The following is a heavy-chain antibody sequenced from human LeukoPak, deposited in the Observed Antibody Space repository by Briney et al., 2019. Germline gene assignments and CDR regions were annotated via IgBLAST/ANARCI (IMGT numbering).Heavy chain of an antibody. J-gene: IGHJ4*02. CDR2: ISSSGSTI. Sequence: GGSLRLSCAASGFTLSDYYMSWIRQAPGKGLEWVSYISSSGSTIYYADSVKGRFTISRDNAKNSLYLQMNSLRAEDTAVYYCAKDYDSSGYYGENFDYWGQGTLVTVSS. CDR1: GFTLSDYY. V-gene: IGHV3-11*01. D-gene: IGHD3-22*01. CDR3: AKDYDSSGYYGENFDY.